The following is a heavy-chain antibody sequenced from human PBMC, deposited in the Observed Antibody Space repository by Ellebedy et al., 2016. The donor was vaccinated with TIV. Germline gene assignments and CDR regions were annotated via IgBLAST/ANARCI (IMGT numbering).Heavy chain of an antibody. D-gene: IGHD3-3*01. Sequence: GESLKISCAASGFTFSDYTMNWVRQAPGKGLEWVSSISGSSSFIYYADSVRGRFTISRDNAKKSLFLLMNSLRGDDTAVYYCAREDIATSYNFWSGFSLAYWGQGALVTVSS. CDR1: GFTFSDYT. CDR2: ISGSSSFI. V-gene: IGHV3-21*01. CDR3: AREDIATSYNFWSGFSLAY. J-gene: IGHJ4*02.